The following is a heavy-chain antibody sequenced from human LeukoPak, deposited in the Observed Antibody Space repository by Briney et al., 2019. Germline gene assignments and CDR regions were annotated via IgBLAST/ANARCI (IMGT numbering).Heavy chain of an antibody. CDR1: GFTFSSYW. D-gene: IGHD2-8*02. J-gene: IGHJ4*02. CDR3: AKDEGTGDY. CDR2: ISGDGGST. Sequence: TGGSLRLSCAASGFTFSSYWMHWVRQTPGKGLEWVSLISGDGGSTYYADSVKGRFTISRDNSKNSLYLQMNSLRTEDTALYYCAKDEGTGDYWGQGTLVTVSS. V-gene: IGHV3-43*02.